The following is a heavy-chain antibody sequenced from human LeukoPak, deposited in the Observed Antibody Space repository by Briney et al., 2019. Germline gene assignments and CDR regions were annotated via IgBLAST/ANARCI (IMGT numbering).Heavy chain of an antibody. CDR1: GGSISSGGYY. V-gene: IGHV4-30-2*01. CDR3: ARGRVTAILFDY. J-gene: IGHJ4*02. D-gene: IGHD5-18*01. CDR2: IYQSGST. Sequence: SETLSLTCTVSGGSISSGGYYWSWIRQPPGKGLEWIGYIYQSGSTYYNPSLKSRVTISVDRSKNQFSLKLSSVTAADTAVYYCARGRVTAILFDYWGQGTLVTVSS.